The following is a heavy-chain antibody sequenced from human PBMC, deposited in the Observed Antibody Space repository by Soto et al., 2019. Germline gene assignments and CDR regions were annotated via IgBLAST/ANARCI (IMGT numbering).Heavy chain of an antibody. CDR3: ARQRPTDGRWEFANYYGMDV. J-gene: IGHJ6*02. Sequence: SETLSLTCAVYGASLSDNYCNWLRQPPGKEMEWIGYIYDRGSTKYNPSLKSRVTISQDTSSNQFSLTMNSVSASDTAVYYCARQRPTDGRWEFANYYGMDVWGQGTPVTVSS. V-gene: IGHV4-59*08. D-gene: IGHD1-26*01. CDR1: GASLSDNY. CDR2: IYDRGST.